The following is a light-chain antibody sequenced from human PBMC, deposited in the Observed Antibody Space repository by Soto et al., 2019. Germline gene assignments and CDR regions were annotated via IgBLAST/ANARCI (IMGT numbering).Light chain of an antibody. CDR2: EVS. CDR3: SSYAGSNNWV. V-gene: IGLV2-8*01. CDR1: SSDVGDYNY. J-gene: IGLJ3*02. Sequence: QSVLTQPPSASGSPGQSVTISCTGTSSDVGDYNYVSWYQQHPGKAPKLMIYEVSKRPSGVPDRFSGSKSGNTASLTVSGLQAEDEADYYCSSYAGSNNWVLGGGTKLTVL.